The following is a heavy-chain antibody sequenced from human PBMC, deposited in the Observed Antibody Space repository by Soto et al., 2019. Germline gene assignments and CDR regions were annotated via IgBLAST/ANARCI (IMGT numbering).Heavy chain of an antibody. CDR2: IKTDASEK. CDR1: GFTLRSYW. CDR3: ARHSGYGSGSSVNPYLDC. D-gene: IGHD3-10*01. Sequence: GGSLRLSCAASGFTLRSYWMSWVRQAPGKGLEWLATIKTDASEKKYVDSVKGRFTVSRDNAKTSLYLQMDSLRAEDTAVYYCARHSGYGSGSSVNPYLDCWGRGTLVTVSS. J-gene: IGHJ4*01. V-gene: IGHV3-7*01.